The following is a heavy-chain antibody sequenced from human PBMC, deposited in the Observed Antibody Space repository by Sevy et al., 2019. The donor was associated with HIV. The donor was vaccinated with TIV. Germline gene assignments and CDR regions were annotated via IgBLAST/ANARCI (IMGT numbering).Heavy chain of an antibody. J-gene: IGHJ4*02. CDR3: AKDLAYDNTYLDF. CDR1: GFTFSSYA. CDR2: ISGSGVST. D-gene: IGHD3-22*01. V-gene: IGHV3-23*01. Sequence: GGSLRLSCAVSGFTFSSYAMNWVRQAPGKGLEWVSGISGSGVSTYYADSVKGRFTISRDNSRNTLYLQINSLRAEDKALDYCAKDLAYDNTYLDFWGQGTLVTVSS.